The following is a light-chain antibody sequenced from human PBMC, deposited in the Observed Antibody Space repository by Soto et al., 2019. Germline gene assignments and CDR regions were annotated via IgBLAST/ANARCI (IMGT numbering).Light chain of an antibody. CDR1: NIRSKS. J-gene: IGLJ2*01. V-gene: IGLV3-21*04. CDR3: QVWDSSSDHYVV. CDR2: YDS. Sequence: SYELTQPPSVSVAPGKTARITCGGNNIRSKSGHWYQQEPGQAPVLVIYYDSDRPSGIPGRFSGSNSGNTATLTISRVEAGDEADYYCQVWDSSSDHYVVFGGGTKLTVL.